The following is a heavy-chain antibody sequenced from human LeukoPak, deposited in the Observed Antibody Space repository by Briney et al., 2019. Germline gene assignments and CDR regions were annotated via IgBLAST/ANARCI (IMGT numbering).Heavy chain of an antibody. D-gene: IGHD1-26*01. CDR1: GYTFTDYY. CDR3: ATSERGPDYYGMDV. V-gene: IGHV1-2*02. Sequence: RASVKVSCKASGYTFTDYYMHWVRQAPGQGLEWMGWINPDSGGTNYAQNFQGRVTMTRDTSISTAYMELSRLRSDDTAVYYCATSERGPDYYGMDVWGQGTTVTVSS. CDR2: INPDSGGT. J-gene: IGHJ6*02.